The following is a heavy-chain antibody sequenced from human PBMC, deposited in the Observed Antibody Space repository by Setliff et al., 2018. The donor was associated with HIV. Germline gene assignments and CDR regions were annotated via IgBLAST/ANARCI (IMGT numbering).Heavy chain of an antibody. D-gene: IGHD3-22*01. Sequence: PSETLSLTCTVSGGSISSSRYYWSWIRQPPGKGLEWIGSIYYSGSTYYNPSLKSRVTISVDTSKNQFSLKLSSVTAADAAVYYCASRVYYYDSNNFLREEGFDPWGQGTLVTVSS. CDR1: GGSISSSRYY. CDR2: IYYSGST. V-gene: IGHV4-39*01. CDR3: ASRVYYYDSNNFLREEGFDP. J-gene: IGHJ5*02.